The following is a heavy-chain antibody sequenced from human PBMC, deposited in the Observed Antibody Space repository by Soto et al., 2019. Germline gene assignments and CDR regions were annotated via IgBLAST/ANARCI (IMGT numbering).Heavy chain of an antibody. J-gene: IGHJ3*02. CDR3: ARGREGAFDI. D-gene: IGHD1-26*01. Sequence: QVQLQQWGAGLLKPSETLSLTCAVYGGSFSGYYWSWIRQPPGKGLEWIGEINHSGSTNYNPSLKSRVTISVDTSKNPCSLKLSSVTAADTAVYYCARGREGAFDIWGQGTMVTVSS. CDR2: INHSGST. CDR1: GGSFSGYY. V-gene: IGHV4-34*01.